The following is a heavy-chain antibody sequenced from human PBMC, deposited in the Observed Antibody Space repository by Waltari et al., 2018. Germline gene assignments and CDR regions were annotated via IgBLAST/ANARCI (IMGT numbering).Heavy chain of an antibody. CDR2: IYYSGST. D-gene: IGHD3-22*01. J-gene: IGHJ3*02. V-gene: IGHV4-31*03. CDR1: GGSISSSSYY. CDR3: ARVRYYDSSGDDAFDI. Sequence: QLQLQESGPGLVKPSETLSLTCTVSGGSISSSSYYWGWIRQHPGKGLEWIGYIYYSGSTYYNPSLKSRVTISVDTSKNQFSLKLSSVTAADTAVYYCARVRYYDSSGDDAFDIWGQGTMVTVSS.